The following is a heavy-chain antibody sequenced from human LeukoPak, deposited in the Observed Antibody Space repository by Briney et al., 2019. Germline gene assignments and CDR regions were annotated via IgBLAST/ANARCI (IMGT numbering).Heavy chain of an antibody. J-gene: IGHJ4*02. CDR1: GFTFSGPA. V-gene: IGHV3-73*01. Sequence: GGSLRLSCAASGFTFSGPAMHWVRQASGKGLEWVGRIRSKANSYATAYAASVKGRFTISRDDSKDTAYLQMNSLKTEDTAVYYCTSQGGAPGDYWGQGTLVTVSS. CDR3: TSQGGAPGDY. D-gene: IGHD3-16*01. CDR2: IRSKANSYAT.